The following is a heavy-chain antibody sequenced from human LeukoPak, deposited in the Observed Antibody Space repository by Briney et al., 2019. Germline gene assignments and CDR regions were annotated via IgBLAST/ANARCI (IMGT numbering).Heavy chain of an antibody. V-gene: IGHV4-4*09. CDR1: GVSISSYY. CDR2: VSTSGST. J-gene: IGHJ2*01. Sequence: SGTLSLTCTVSGVSISSYYCSWIRQPPGKGLEWIGYVSTSGSTDYSPSLKSRVTIVDRSKNQCSLNLSSVTAADTAVYYCARHDEGSGWYRSYIDLWGRGTLVIVSS. CDR3: ARHDEGSGWYRSYIDL. D-gene: IGHD6-19*01.